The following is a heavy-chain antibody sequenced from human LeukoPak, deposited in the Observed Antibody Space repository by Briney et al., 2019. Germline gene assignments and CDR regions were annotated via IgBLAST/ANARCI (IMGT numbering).Heavy chain of an antibody. CDR2: INHSGST. CDR1: GGSSSGYY. V-gene: IGHV4-34*01. CDR3: ARGPRHLYCSSTSCYRGFDY. J-gene: IGHJ4*02. D-gene: IGHD2-2*01. Sequence: SETLSLTCAVYGGSSSGYYWSWIRQPPGKGLEWIGEINHSGSTNYNPSLKSRVTISVDTSKNQFSLKLSSVTAADTAVYYCARGPRHLYCSSTSCYRGFDYWGQGTLVTVSS.